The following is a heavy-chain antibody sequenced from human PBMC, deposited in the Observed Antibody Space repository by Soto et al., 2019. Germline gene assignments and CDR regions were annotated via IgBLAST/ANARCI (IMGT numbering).Heavy chain of an antibody. V-gene: IGHV4-31*03. CDR1: GGTISSGGYY. J-gene: IGHJ4*02. Sequence: SETLSLTCTVSGGTISSGGYYWSWLRQHPGKGLEWIGYIYYSGSTYYNPSLKSRVTISVDTSKNQFSLKLSSVTAADTAVYYCARVHPRVLRGAYYFDYWGQGTLVTVSS. CDR2: IYYSGST. CDR3: ARVHPRVLRGAYYFDY. D-gene: IGHD3-10*01.